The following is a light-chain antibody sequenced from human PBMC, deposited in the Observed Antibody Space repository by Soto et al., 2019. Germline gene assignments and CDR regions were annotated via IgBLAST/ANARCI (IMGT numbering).Light chain of an antibody. Sequence: DIQMTQSPSSVAEAVGDTVTITCRACQVISAWLAWYQQKPGRAPRLLIYKGTNLQVGVPPRFSGRASETGFTFPLTLTHLQPDVFATYYWHQASSHPLTFGGGTKLEN. J-gene: IGKJ4*01. CDR1: QVISAW. CDR2: KGT. CDR3: HQASSHPLT. V-gene: IGKV1-12*01.